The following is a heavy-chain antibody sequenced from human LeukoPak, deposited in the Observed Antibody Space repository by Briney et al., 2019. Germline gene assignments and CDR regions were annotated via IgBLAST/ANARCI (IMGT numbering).Heavy chain of an antibody. D-gene: IGHD6-19*01. CDR2: ISAYNGNT. V-gene: IGHV1-18*04. J-gene: IGHJ6*03. CDR1: GYSFTSHY. CDR3: ARAVAVAGMSATPLRYYYYYYMDV. Sequence: ASVKVSCKASGYSFTSHYMHWVRQAPGQGLEWMGWISAYNGNTNYAQKLQGRVTMTTDTSTSTAYMELRSLRSDDTAVYYCARAVAVAGMSATPLRYYYYYYMDVWGKGTTVTISS.